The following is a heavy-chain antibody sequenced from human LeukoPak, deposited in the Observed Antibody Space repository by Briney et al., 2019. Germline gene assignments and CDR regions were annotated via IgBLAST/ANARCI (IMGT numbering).Heavy chain of an antibody. J-gene: IGHJ4*02. CDR1: GGPISSYY. D-gene: IGHD1-26*01. CDR2: IYYSGST. V-gene: IGHV4-59*01. Sequence: SETLSLTRTVSGGPISSYYWSWIRQPPGKGLEGIGYIYYSGSTNYTPSLESRVTISVDTSKNQFSLKLSSVTAADTAVYYCAREFSGSYGLDYWGQGTLVTVSS. CDR3: AREFSGSYGLDY.